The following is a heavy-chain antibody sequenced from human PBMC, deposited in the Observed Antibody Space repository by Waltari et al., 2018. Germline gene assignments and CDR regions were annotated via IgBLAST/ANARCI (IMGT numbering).Heavy chain of an antibody. D-gene: IGHD1-26*01. CDR2: DMGDGSST. V-gene: IGHV3-74*01. CDR1: GFTFRGNW. CDR3: ARDYYHSISH. Sequence: VQLVESGGGLVQPGGSLRLSCAASGFTFRGNWMHWVRRAPGKGLVWVSHDMGDGSSTSSADSVKGRFTISREEAKNTLYLQMNSLRAEDTAVYYCARDYYHSISHWGQGTLVAVSS. J-gene: IGHJ4*02.